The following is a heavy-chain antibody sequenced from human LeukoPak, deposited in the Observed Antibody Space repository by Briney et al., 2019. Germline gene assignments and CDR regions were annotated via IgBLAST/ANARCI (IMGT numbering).Heavy chain of an antibody. CDR1: GGSIGSGDYY. D-gene: IGHD3-10*01. CDR3: ASRREFVAFDI. J-gene: IGHJ3*02. Sequence: SETLSLTCTVSGGSIGSGDYYWSWIRQPPGKGLEWIGYIYYSGSTYYNPSLKSRVTISVDTSKNQFSLKLSSVTAADTAVYYCASRREFVAFDIWGQGTMVTVSS. CDR2: IYYSGST. V-gene: IGHV4-30-4*08.